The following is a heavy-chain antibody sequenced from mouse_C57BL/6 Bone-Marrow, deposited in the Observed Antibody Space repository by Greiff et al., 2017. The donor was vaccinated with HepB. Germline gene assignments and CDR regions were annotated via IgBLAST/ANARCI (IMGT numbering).Heavy chain of an antibody. CDR1: GFTFSNYW. CDR3: TEWYSWFAY. V-gene: IGHV6-3*01. D-gene: IGHD2-1*01. CDR2: IRLKSDNYAT. Sequence: DVKLVVSGGGLVQPGGSMKLSCVASGFTFSNYWMNWVRQSPEKGLEWVAQIRLKSDNYATHYAESVKGRFTISRDDSKSSVYLQMNNLRAEDTGIYYCTEWYSWFAYWGQGTLVTVSA. J-gene: IGHJ3*01.